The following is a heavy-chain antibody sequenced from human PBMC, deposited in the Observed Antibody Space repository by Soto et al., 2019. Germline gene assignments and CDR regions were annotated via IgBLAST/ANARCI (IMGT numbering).Heavy chain of an antibody. Sequence: PGESLKISCKGSGYSFSTHWTGWVRQMPGKGLEWIGVIYPDDSETRYSPSFQGQVTISADKSISTAYLQWSSLKASDTAIYFCARLPGVRGVFDGFNVWGQGTMVTVSS. CDR2: IYPDDSET. V-gene: IGHV5-51*01. J-gene: IGHJ3*01. D-gene: IGHD3-10*01. CDR1: GYSFSTHW. CDR3: ARLPGVRGVFDGFNV.